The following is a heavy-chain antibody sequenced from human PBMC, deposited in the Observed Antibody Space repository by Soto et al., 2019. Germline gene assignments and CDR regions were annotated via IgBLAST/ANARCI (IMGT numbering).Heavy chain of an antibody. CDR3: ARDASGLDFWDGPLYFDS. J-gene: IGHJ4*02. CDR2: VYYLGTT. V-gene: IGHV4-59*01. D-gene: IGHD3-3*01. CDR1: GGSISTSY. Sequence: QVQLQESGPGLVKPSETLSLTCTVSGGSISTSYWSWIRQPPGKGLWWLGYVYYLGTTKYNPSLTNRFTFSVDTPQNLFSLKLESVSAADPALYYWARDASGLDFWDGPLYFDSWGQGTLVTVSS.